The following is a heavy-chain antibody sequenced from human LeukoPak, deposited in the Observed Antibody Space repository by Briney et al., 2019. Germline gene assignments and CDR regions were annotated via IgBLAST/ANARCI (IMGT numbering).Heavy chain of an antibody. D-gene: IGHD6-6*01. Sequence: TGGSLRLSCAASGFTVSNNYMTWVRQAPGKGLEWVSVIHTGGSTNYAGSVKDRFTISRDSSKNTLYLQMNSLRAEDTAVYYCARGYSGSSQPFEYWGQGTPVTVSS. CDR1: GFTVSNNY. V-gene: IGHV3-66*01. J-gene: IGHJ4*02. CDR3: ARGYSGSSQPFEY. CDR2: IHTGGST.